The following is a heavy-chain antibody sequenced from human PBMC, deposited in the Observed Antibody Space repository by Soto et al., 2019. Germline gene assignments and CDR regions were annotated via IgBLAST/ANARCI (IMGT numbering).Heavy chain of an antibody. D-gene: IGHD6-19*01. Sequence: EVQLVESGGGLVKPGGSLRLSCAASGFTFSNAWMNWVRQAPGKGLEWVGRIKSKTDGGTTDYAAPGKGRFTISRDDSKNTLYLQMNSLKTEDTAVYYCTTDKPYGSGWFSWGQGTLFTVSS. CDR3: TTDKPYGSGWFS. CDR2: IKSKTDGGTT. J-gene: IGHJ4*02. CDR1: GFTFSNAW. V-gene: IGHV3-15*07.